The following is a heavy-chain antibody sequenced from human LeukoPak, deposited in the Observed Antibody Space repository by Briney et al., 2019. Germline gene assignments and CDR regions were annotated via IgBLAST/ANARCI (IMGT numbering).Heavy chain of an antibody. J-gene: IGHJ4*02. D-gene: IGHD4-17*01. Sequence: GGSLRLSCAASGFTFDDYGMSWVRQAPGKGLEWVSGINWNGGSTGYADSVKGRFTISRDNAKNSLYLEMNSLRAEDTALYYCANLHGDYRDYWGQGTLVTVSS. CDR3: ANLHGDYRDY. CDR2: INWNGGST. CDR1: GFTFDDYG. V-gene: IGHV3-20*04.